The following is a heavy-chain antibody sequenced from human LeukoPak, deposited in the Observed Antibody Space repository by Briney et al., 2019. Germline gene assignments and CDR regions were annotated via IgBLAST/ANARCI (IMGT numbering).Heavy chain of an antibody. D-gene: IGHD2-2*02. J-gene: IGHJ6*02. CDR1: GFTFTSYS. V-gene: IGHV3-21*01. Sequence: GGSLRLSCAASGFTFTSYSMNWVRQAPGKGLEWVSSISSSSSYIYYADSVKGRFTISRDNAKNSLYLQMNSLRAEDTAVYYCATTKDIVVVPAAIGYYYGMDVWVQGTTVTVSS. CDR3: ATTKDIVVVPAAIGYYYGMDV. CDR2: ISSSSSYI.